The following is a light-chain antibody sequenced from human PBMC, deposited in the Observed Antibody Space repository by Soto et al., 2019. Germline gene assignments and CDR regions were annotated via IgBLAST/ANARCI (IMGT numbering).Light chain of an antibody. CDR2: GIS. J-gene: IGKJ4*01. CDR1: QSVSSNY. Sequence: EIVLTQSPGTLSLSPGERATLSCRASQSVSSNYLAWYQQKPGQAPRLLIYGISTSATGIPDRFSGSGSGTDFTLTISRLEPEDFAVYYCQQYGSYPLTFGGGTKVEIK. CDR3: QQYGSYPLT. V-gene: IGKV3-20*01.